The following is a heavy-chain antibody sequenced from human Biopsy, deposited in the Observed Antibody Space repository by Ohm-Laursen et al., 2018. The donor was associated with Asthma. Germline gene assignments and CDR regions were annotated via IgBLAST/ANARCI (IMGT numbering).Heavy chain of an antibody. J-gene: IGHJ3*02. CDR1: EFSFSHYP. D-gene: IGHD1-1*01. CDR3: VRDGTDDAFDI. Sequence: SLRLSCAASEFSFSHYPMHWVRQAPGKGLEWVGVISKDASTQDYADSVKGRFTMAGDNSKNTLDLQMNSLREEDTAVYYCVRDGTDDAFDIWGQGTVVSVSS. CDR2: ISKDASTQ. V-gene: IGHV3-30*01.